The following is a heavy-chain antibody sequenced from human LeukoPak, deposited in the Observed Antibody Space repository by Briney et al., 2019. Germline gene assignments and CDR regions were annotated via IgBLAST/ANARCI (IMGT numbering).Heavy chain of an antibody. J-gene: IGHJ3*02. V-gene: IGHV1-18*01. D-gene: IGHD3-3*01. CDR3: AREAGREGSALRFLEWLPYHDAFDI. CDR2: ISAYNGNT. Sequence: ASVKVSCKASGYTFTTYSIFWMRQAPGQGLEWMGWISAYNGNTNYAQKLQGRVTMTTDTSTSTAYMELRSLRSDDTAVYYCAREAGREGSALRFLEWLPYHDAFDIWGQGTMVTVSS. CDR1: GYTFTTYS.